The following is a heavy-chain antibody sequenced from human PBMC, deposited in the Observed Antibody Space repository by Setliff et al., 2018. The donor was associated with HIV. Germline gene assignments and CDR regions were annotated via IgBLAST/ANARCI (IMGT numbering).Heavy chain of an antibody. CDR2: VTHSGRT. D-gene: IGHD6-19*01. J-gene: IGHJ4*02. CDR3: ARGVRDNSGWSSYYFDY. V-gene: IGHV4-34*01. Sequence: SETLSLTCAVYGGSFGGYYWSWIRQPPGKGLEWIGEVTHSGRTNYNPSLESRVTTSVDTSKKQFSLRLTSVTAADTAVYYCARGVRDNSGWSSYYFDYWGQGTLVTVS. CDR1: GGSFGGYY.